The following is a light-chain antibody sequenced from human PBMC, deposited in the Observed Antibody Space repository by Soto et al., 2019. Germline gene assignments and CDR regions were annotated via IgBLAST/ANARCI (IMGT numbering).Light chain of an antibody. CDR2: DAS. J-gene: IGKJ4*01. CDR3: RQRSNWLT. CDR1: QSVSSY. Sequence: EIVLTQSPATLSLSPGERATLSCRASQSVSSYLAWYQQKPGQAPRLLIYDASNRATGIPARFSGSGSGTDFTLTISSLEPEDFAVYYCRQRSNWLTFGGGTQV. V-gene: IGKV3-11*01.